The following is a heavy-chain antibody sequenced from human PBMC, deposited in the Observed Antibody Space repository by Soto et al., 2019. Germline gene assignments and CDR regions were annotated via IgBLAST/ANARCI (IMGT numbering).Heavy chain of an antibody. V-gene: IGHV1-69*01. CDR1: GGTFSSYA. D-gene: IGHD5-12*01. CDR3: ARGRGDGYNPEYYFDY. Sequence: QVQLVQSVAEVKKPGSSVKVSCKASGGTFSSYAISWVRQAPGQGLEWMGGIIPLVGTANYAQKFQGRVTSTADESKSTAYMGLSSLISEDTAVYYGARGRGDGYNPEYYFDYWGQGTLVTVSS. CDR2: IIPLVGTA. J-gene: IGHJ4*02.